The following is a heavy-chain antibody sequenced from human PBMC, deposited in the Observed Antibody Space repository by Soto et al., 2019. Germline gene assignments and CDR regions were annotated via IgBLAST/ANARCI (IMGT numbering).Heavy chain of an antibody. D-gene: IGHD5-18*01. Sequence: QVQLVESGGGVVQPGRSLRLSCAASGFTFSSYAMHWDRQAPGKGLEWVAVISYDGSNKYYADSVKGRFTISRDNSKNTLYLQMNSLRAEDTAVYYCARVRYSYGKLYGMDVWGQGTTVTVSS. CDR3: ARVRYSYGKLYGMDV. J-gene: IGHJ6*02. CDR2: ISYDGSNK. CDR1: GFTFSSYA. V-gene: IGHV3-30-3*01.